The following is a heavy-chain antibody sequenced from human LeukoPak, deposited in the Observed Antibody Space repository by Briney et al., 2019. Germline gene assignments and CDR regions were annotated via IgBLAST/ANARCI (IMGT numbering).Heavy chain of an antibody. V-gene: IGHV3-9*01. J-gene: IGHJ4*02. Sequence: GGSLRLSCAASGFTFDDYATHWVRQSPGKGLEWVSGISWNSGSIDYADSVKGRFTISRDNAKNSLYLQMNSLRAEDTALYYCAKQDSGTYYNVDYFDYWGQGTLVTVSS. CDR3: AKQDSGTYYNVDYFDY. CDR1: GFTFDDYA. D-gene: IGHD3-10*01. CDR2: ISWNSGSI.